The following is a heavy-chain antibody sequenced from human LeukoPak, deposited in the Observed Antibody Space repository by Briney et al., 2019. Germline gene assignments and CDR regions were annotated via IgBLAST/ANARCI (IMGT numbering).Heavy chain of an antibody. Sequence: ASVKVSCKASGGTFSSYAISWVRQAPGQGLEWMGRIIPILGIANYAQKFQGRVTITADKSTSTAYMELSSLRSEDTAVYYCARVYYGDYQFDIWGQGTMVTVSS. CDR2: IIPILGIA. J-gene: IGHJ3*02. CDR3: ARVYYGDYQFDI. D-gene: IGHD4-17*01. V-gene: IGHV1-69*04. CDR1: GGTFSSYA.